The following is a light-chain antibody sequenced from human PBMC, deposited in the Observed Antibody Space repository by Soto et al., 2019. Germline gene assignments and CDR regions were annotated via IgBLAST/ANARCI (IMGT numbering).Light chain of an antibody. Sequence: QSVLTQPPSVSGAPGQRVTISCTGSSSNIGAGYDVHWYQQLPGTAPKLLIYGTSSRPSGVPDRFSGSKSGTSASLAITGLQAEDEADYYCQSYDSSLRAVVFGGGTQLTVL. CDR3: QSYDSSLRAVV. CDR2: GTS. V-gene: IGLV1-40*01. J-gene: IGLJ2*01. CDR1: SSNIGAGYD.